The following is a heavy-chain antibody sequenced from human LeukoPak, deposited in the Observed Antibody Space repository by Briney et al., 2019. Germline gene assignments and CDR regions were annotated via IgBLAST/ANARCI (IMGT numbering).Heavy chain of an antibody. Sequence: GGSLRLSCAASGFIFSNYWMNWVRQAPGKGLEWVANVKPGGTEKYYVDSVKGRFTISRDNAKSSLYLQMNSLRAEDTAVYYCFAATTTGDDYWGQGTLVTVSS. CDR3: FAATTTGDDY. CDR1: GFIFSNYW. J-gene: IGHJ4*02. CDR2: VKPGGTEK. V-gene: IGHV3-7*05. D-gene: IGHD4-11*01.